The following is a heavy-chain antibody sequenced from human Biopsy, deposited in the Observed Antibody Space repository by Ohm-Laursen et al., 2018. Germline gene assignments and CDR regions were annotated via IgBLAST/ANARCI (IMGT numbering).Heavy chain of an antibody. CDR1: GFTVSSNY. CDR3: ARGGIAVAGTNFDY. D-gene: IGHD6-19*01. J-gene: IGHJ4*02. Sequence: SLRLSCAASGFTVSSNYMSWVRQAPGKGLEWVSVIYSGGSTYYADSVKGRFTISRDNSKNTLCLQMNSLRAEDTAVYYCARGGIAVAGTNFDYWGQGTLVTVSS. V-gene: IGHV3-66*01. CDR2: IYSGGST.